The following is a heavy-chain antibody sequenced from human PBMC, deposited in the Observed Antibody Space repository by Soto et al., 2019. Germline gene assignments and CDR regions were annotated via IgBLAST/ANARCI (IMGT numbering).Heavy chain of an antibody. CDR1: GGIFSSYA. Sequence: QLQLVQSGAEVKKPGSSVKVSCKVSGGIFSSYAIGWVRQAPGHGLEWMAGIIPIPGTTNRAQKVQGRVTVTADESTTSVYIELSSLPAEDTALYYCAREYSSSSQYLYVDVWGRGTLGTVAA. CDR2: IIPIPGTT. D-gene: IGHD6-6*01. V-gene: IGHV1-69*01. CDR3: AREYSSSSQYLYVDV. J-gene: IGHJ2*01.